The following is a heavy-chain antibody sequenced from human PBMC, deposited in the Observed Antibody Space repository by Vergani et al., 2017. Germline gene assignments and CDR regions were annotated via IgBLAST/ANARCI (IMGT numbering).Heavy chain of an antibody. CDR1: GFTFSNAW. CDR3: TTEKGGYSYGGFDY. V-gene: IGHV3-15*01. J-gene: IGHJ4*02. D-gene: IGHD5-18*01. CDR2: IKSKTDGGTT. Sequence: EVQLVESGGGLVKPGGSLRLSCAASGFTFSNAWMSWVRQAPGGGLEWVGRIKSKTDGGTTDYAAPVKGRCTISRDDSKNPLYLQMNSLKTEDTAVYYCTTEKGGYSYGGFDYWGQGTLVTVSS.